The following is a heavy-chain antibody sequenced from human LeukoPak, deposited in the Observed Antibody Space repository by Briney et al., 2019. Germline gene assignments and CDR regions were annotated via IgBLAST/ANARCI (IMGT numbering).Heavy chain of an antibody. CDR2: INSDGSST. CDR3: ARGRQPTSKYYFDY. CDR1: GFTFSSYW. D-gene: IGHD6-13*01. Sequence: GGSLRLSCAASGFTFSSYWMHWVRQAPGKGLVWVSRINSDGSSTSYADSVKGRFTTSRDNAKNTLYLQMNSLRAEDTAVYYCARGRQPTSKYYFDYWGQGTLVTVSS. J-gene: IGHJ4*02. V-gene: IGHV3-74*01.